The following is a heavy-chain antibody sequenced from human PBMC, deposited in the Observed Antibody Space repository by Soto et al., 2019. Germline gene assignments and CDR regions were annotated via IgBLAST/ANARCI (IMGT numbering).Heavy chain of an antibody. CDR3: VRAIQLWRLGA. V-gene: IGHV3-74*03. CDR1: GLTFRSYW. J-gene: IGHJ5*02. CDR2: INTDGSVA. Sequence: EVQLVESGGGLVQPGESLRLSCAASGLTFRSYWMHWVRQAPGKGLVWVSRINTDGSVAMYVDSVKGRFTISRDNAKDTLYLHMNSLRAEDTAVYYCVRAIQLWRLGAWGQGTLVTVST. D-gene: IGHD2-21*01.